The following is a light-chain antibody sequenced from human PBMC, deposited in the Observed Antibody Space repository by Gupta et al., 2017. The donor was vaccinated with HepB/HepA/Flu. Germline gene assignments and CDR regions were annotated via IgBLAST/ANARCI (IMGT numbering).Light chain of an antibody. J-gene: IGKJ4*01. Sequence: DIQMTQSPSSLSASVGDRVTITCRASQSISSNLNWYQQKPGKAPKLLIYAASSLQSGVPSRFSGTGSGTDLTLIISSMKPEDFATYFCQQCDSTHHTFGGGTNVEIK. V-gene: IGKV1-39*01. CDR2: AAS. CDR3: QQCDSTHHT. CDR1: QSISSN.